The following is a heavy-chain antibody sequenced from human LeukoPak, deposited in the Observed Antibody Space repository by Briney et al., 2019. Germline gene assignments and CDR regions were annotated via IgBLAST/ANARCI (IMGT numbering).Heavy chain of an antibody. D-gene: IGHD3-10*01. J-gene: IGHJ1*01. CDR3: VKGVQGIRGSNSWEYFQH. CDR1: GFSFSSSA. V-gene: IGHV3-64D*06. Sequence: GRSLRLSCSASGFSFSSSAMHWVSQDPGNGLEYVSVVSRDGAGTYYADSVKDRVTISRDNYKNTLYLQMSSLTPEDTAVYYCVKGVQGIRGSNSWEYFQHWGQGTLVTVSS. CDR2: VSRDGAGT.